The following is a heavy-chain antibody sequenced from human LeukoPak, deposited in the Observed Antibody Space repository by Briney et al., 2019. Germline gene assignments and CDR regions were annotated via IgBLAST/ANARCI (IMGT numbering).Heavy chain of an antibody. J-gene: IGHJ5*02. D-gene: IGHD2-15*01. CDR3: ARAEGVGRAAKWSWFDP. CDR1: GGSISSYY. Sequence: SETLSLTCTVSGGSISSYYWSWIRQPAGKGREWIGRIYTSGSTNYNPSLRSRVTISVDTSKNQFSLKLSSVATADTTVYYCARAEGVGRAAKWSWFDPWGQGTLVIVSS. CDR2: IYTSGST. V-gene: IGHV4-4*07.